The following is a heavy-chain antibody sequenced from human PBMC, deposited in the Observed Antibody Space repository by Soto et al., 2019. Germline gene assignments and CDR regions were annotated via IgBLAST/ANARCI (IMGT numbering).Heavy chain of an antibody. CDR1: GGSISSGHYY. CDR2: IYYSGST. J-gene: IGHJ3*02. Sequence: QVQLQESGPGLVKPSQTLSLTCTVSGGSISSGHYYWSWIRQPPGKGLEWIGYIYYSGSTYYNPSLKSRVTMSVDTSKNQFSLNLSSVTAADTAVYYCARSGYISGSDASDIWGQGTMVTVSS. CDR3: ARSGYISGSDASDI. D-gene: IGHD5-18*01. V-gene: IGHV4-30-4*01.